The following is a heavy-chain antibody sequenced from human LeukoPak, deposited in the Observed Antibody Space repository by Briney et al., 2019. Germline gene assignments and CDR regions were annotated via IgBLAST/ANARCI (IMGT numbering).Heavy chain of an antibody. V-gene: IGHV4-61*02. CDR1: GGSISSGSYY. Sequence: SETLSLTCTVSGGSISSGSYYWSWIRQPAGKGLEWIGRIYTSGSTNYNPSLKSRVTISVDTSKNQFSLKLTSVTAADTAMYYCARSSPAYYDFWSGGDYFDYWGQGTLVTVSS. CDR3: ARSSPAYYDFWSGGDYFDY. CDR2: IYTSGST. D-gene: IGHD3-3*01. J-gene: IGHJ4*02.